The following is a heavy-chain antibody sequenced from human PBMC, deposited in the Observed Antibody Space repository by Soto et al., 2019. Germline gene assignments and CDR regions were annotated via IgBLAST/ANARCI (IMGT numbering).Heavy chain of an antibody. J-gene: IGHJ5*02. V-gene: IGHV3-30*03. CDR2: ISYDGSNK. CDR3: VTGGWRQLVRSWFDP. Sequence: GGSLRLSCAASGFTFSSYGMHWVRQAPGKGLEWVAVISYDGSNKYYADSVKGRFTISRDNSKNTLYLQMNSLRAEDTAVYYCVTGGWRQLVRSWFDPWGQGTLVTVSS. D-gene: IGHD6-13*01. CDR1: GFTFSSYG.